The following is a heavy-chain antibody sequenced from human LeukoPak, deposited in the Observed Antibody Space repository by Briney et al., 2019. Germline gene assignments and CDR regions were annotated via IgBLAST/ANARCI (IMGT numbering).Heavy chain of an antibody. CDR1: GYTFTSYG. V-gene: IGHV1-18*01. CDR2: ISAYNGNT. D-gene: IGHD3-22*01. Sequence: ASVKVSCKASGYTFTSYGISWVRQAPGQGLEWMGWISAYNGNTNYAQKLQGRVTMTTDTSTSTAYMELRSLRSDDTAVYYCARDDYYDSSGYFDYWGQGTLVTVSS. CDR3: ARDDYYDSSGYFDY. J-gene: IGHJ4*02.